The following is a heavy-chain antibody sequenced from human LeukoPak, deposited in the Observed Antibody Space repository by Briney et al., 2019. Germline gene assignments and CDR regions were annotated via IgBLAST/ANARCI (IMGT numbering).Heavy chain of an antibody. CDR1: GFVFSNYW. CDR2: IKEDGGET. J-gene: IGHJ4*02. CDR3: ARRKEVQTTFDY. V-gene: IGHV3-7*01. D-gene: IGHD4/OR15-4a*01. Sequence: GGSLRLSCVASGFVFSNYWMGWGRRAPGKGLEWVANIKEDGGETYYVESVKGRFTISRDNAKNSVALQMNSLRDEDTAVYYCARRKEVQTTFDYWGQGTLVTVSS.